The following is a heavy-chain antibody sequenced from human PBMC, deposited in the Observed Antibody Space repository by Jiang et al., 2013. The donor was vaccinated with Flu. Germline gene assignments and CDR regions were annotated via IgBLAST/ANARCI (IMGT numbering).Heavy chain of an antibody. CDR2: IDWDDDR. J-gene: IGHJ5*02. CDR3: ARIRRGTYYEKWFDH. Sequence: KPTQTLTLTCSFSGFSLSTSGMCVSWIRQPPGKALEWLALIDWDDDRYYNTSLKTRLTISKDTSKNQVVLTMTNMDPADTATYFCARIRRGTYYEKWFDHWGQGTLVTVSS. D-gene: IGHD1-26*01. CDR1: GFSLSTSGMC. V-gene: IGHV2-70*01.